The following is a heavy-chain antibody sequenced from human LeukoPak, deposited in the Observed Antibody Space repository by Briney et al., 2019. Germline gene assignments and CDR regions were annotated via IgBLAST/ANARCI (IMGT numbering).Heavy chain of an antibody. CDR3: ARVRGEMATNFVDY. CDR2: INPNSGGT. Sequence: ASVKVSCKASGYTFTGYYMHWVRQAPGQGLEWMGWINPNSGGTNYAQKFQGRVTMTRDTSISTAYMELSRLRSDDTAVYYCARVRGEMATNFVDYWGQGTLVTVSA. D-gene: IGHD5-24*01. CDR1: GYTFTGYY. J-gene: IGHJ4*02. V-gene: IGHV1-2*02.